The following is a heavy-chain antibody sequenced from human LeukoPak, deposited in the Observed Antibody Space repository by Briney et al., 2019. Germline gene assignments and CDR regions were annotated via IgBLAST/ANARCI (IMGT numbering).Heavy chain of an antibody. CDR3: ASFLVVGDPNTYGMDV. CDR1: GGSISSSSYY. V-gene: IGHV4-39*01. Sequence: PSETLSLTCTVSGGSISSSSYYWGWIRQPPGKGLEWIESIYYSGSTYYNPSLKSRVTISVDTSKNQFSLKLSSVTAADTAVYYCASFLVVGDPNTYGMDVWGQGTTVTVSS. J-gene: IGHJ6*02. D-gene: IGHD4-17*01. CDR2: IYYSGST.